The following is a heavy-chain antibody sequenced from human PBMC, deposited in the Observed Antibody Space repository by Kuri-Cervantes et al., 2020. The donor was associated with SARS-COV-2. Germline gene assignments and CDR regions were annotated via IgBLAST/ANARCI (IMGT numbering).Heavy chain of an antibody. CDR2: IRYDGSNK. CDR1: GFTFSSYG. Sequence: GGSLRLSCAASGFTFSSYGMHWVRQAPGKGLEWVAFIRYDGSNKYYADSVKGRFTISRDNSKNTLYLQMNSLRAEDTAVYYCARVLFPQVEAHFDYWGQGSLVTVSS. CDR3: ARVLFPQVEAHFDY. V-gene: IGHV3-30*02. J-gene: IGHJ4*02. D-gene: IGHD3-3*01.